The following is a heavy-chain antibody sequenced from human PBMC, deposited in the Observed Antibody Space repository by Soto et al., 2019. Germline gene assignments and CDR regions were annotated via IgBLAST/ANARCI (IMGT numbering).Heavy chain of an antibody. Sequence: SLILSWAASGFPFSSYGMHWVRPAPGKGLEWVAVISYDGSNKYYADSVKGRFTISRDNSKNTLYLQMNSLRAEDTAVYYCAKAIYWYYYGMDVWGQGTTVTVFS. V-gene: IGHV3-30*18. CDR1: GFPFSSYG. CDR3: AKAIYWYYYGMDV. J-gene: IGHJ6*02. CDR2: ISYDGSNK. D-gene: IGHD5-12*01.